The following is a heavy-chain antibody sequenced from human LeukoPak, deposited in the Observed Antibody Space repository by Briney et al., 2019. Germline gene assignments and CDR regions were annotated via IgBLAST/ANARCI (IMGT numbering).Heavy chain of an antibody. J-gene: IGHJ6*02. CDR3: ARGSYCSSTSCPWYYYYGMDV. CDR2: ISAYNGNT. CDR1: GYTFTSYG. V-gene: IGHV1-18*01. Sequence: ASVKVSCKASGYTFTSYGISWVRQAPGQGLEWMGWISAYNGNTNYAQKLQGRVTMTTDTSTSTAYMELRSLRSHDTAVDYCARGSYCSSTSCPWYYYYGMDVWGQGTTVTVSS. D-gene: IGHD2-2*01.